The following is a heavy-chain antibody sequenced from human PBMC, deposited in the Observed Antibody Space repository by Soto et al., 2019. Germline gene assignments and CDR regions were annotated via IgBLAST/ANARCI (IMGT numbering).Heavy chain of an antibody. CDR2: ITPFFGTA. CDR3: ASSVAKYYYYGMDG. CDR1: GGTFSSYA. D-gene: IGHD5-12*01. Sequence: QVQLVQSGAEVKKPGSSVKVSCKASGGTFSSYAISWVRQAPGQGLEWVGGITPFFGTANYAQKIQGRVTVXPXEXXSPAYMELRRMTSADTAVYYWASSVAKYYYYGMDGWGQGTTVTVSS. J-gene: IGHJ6*02. V-gene: IGHV1-69*05.